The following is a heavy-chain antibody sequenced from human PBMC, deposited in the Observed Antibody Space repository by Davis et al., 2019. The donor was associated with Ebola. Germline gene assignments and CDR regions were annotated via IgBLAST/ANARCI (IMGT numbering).Heavy chain of an antibody. V-gene: IGHV4-34*01. CDR2: INHSGST. CDR3: ARTYYDFWSGLSQMGMDV. J-gene: IGHJ6*02. Sequence: SETLSLTCAVYGGSFSGYYWSWIRQPPGKGLEWIGEINHSGSTNYNPSLKSRVTISVDTSKNQFSLKLSSVTAADTAVYYCARTYYDFWSGLSQMGMDVWGQGTTVTVSS. D-gene: IGHD3-3*01. CDR1: GGSFSGYY.